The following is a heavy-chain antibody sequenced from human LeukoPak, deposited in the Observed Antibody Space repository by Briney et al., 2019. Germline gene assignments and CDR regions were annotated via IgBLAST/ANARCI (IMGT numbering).Heavy chain of an antibody. D-gene: IGHD2-15*01. J-gene: IGHJ4*02. CDR3: AREDGYCSGGNCYSYFDS. CDR1: GFTFSSYS. V-gene: IGHV3-7*01. Sequence: GGSLRLSCAASGFTFSSYSMSWVRQAPGKGLEWVAYIKKTGSETYYVDSVKGRFTITRDNTRNSLFLQMYSLRAEDTAVYFCAREDGYCSGGNCYSYFDSWGQGTLVTVSS. CDR2: IKKTGSET.